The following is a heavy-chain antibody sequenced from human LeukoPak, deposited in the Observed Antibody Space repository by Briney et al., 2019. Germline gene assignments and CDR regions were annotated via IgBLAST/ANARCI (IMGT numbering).Heavy chain of an antibody. V-gene: IGHV3-74*03. D-gene: IGHD2-2*01. Sequence: GGSLRLSCAASGFTLTDYWMHWVRQVAGKGLVWDSRINGDLTNTTYADSVKGRFTISRDNAKNTLYLQMNSLRAEDTAVYYCARAMPHDNWFNPWGQGSLVTVSS. CDR2: INGDLTNT. CDR1: GFTLTDYW. CDR3: ARAMPHDNWFNP. J-gene: IGHJ5*02.